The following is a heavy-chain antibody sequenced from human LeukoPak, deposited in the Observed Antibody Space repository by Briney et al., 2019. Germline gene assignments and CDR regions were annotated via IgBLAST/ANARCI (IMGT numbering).Heavy chain of an antibody. CDR3: AKSRGSGSYYPLDY. J-gene: IGHJ4*02. CDR1: GFTFSSYW. D-gene: IGHD3-10*01. CDR2: INSDGSST. V-gene: IGHV3-74*01. Sequence: GGSLRLSCAASGFTFSSYWMHWVRQAPGKGLVWVSRINSDGSSTSYADSVKGRFTISRDNAKNTLYLQMNSLRAEDTAVYYCAKSRGSGSYYPLDYWGQGTLVTVSS.